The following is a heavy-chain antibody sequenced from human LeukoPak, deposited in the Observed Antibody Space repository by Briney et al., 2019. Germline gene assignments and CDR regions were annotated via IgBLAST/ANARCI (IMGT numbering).Heavy chain of an antibody. CDR2: ISDGGVT. CDR1: GGSISTYY. CDR3: ARHGGTIDYFDY. J-gene: IGHJ4*02. Sequence: PETQSLTCNVSGGSISTYYWSWIRQPPGKGLEWIGYISDGGVTSYNPSLKGRVTISVDSPKNRFSLRLTSLTAVDTALYYCARHGGTIDYFDYWGPGTLVTVSS. V-gene: IGHV4-59*08. D-gene: IGHD1-26*01.